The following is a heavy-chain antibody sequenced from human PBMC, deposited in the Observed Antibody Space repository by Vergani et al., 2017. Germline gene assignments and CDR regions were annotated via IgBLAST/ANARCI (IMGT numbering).Heavy chain of an antibody. CDR1: GYTFTGYY. D-gene: IGHD5-18*01. V-gene: IGHV1-2*02. CDR2: INPNSGGP. CDR3: ARVFQDTAMVTDGYYYYGMDV. J-gene: IGHJ6*02. Sequence: QVQLVQSGAEVKKPGASVKVSCKASGYTFTGYYMHWVRQAPGQGLEWMGWINPNSGGPNYAKKFQGRVTMTRDTSISTAYMELSSLRSDDTAVYYCARVFQDTAMVTDGYYYYGMDVWGQGTTVTVSS.